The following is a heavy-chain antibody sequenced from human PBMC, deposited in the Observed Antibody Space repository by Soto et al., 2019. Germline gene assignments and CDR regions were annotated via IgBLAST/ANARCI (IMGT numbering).Heavy chain of an antibody. CDR3: MTSVTTHDY. Sequence: GGSLRLSCAASGFTLSSYWMNWVRLAPGKGLEWVANIKQDGSQKNYVESVKGRFTISRDNAKNSLYLQMSSLRAEDTAVYYCMTSVTTHDYWGQGTLVTVSS. D-gene: IGHD4-17*01. CDR2: IKQDGSQK. V-gene: IGHV3-7*01. CDR1: GFTLSSYW. J-gene: IGHJ4*02.